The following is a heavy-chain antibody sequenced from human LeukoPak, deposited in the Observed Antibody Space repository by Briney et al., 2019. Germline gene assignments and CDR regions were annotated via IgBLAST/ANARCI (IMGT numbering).Heavy chain of an antibody. V-gene: IGHV3-30*14. CDR1: GFTFSSYA. J-gene: IGHJ4*02. Sequence: PGGSLRLSCAASGFTFSSYAMHWVRQAPGKGLEWVAVISYDGSNKYYADSVKGRFTISRDNSKNTLYLQMNSLRAEDTAVYYCARAGGMATGLWYFDYWGQGTLVTVSS. CDR3: ARAGGMATGLWYFDY. D-gene: IGHD5-24*01. CDR2: ISYDGSNK.